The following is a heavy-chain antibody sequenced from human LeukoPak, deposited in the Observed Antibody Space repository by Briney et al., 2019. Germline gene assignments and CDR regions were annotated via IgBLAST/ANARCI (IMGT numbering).Heavy chain of an antibody. J-gene: IGHJ3*02. Sequence: PSETLSLTCAVYGGSFSGYYWSWIRQPPGKGLEWIGYIYYSGSTNYNPSLKSRVTISVDTSKNQFSLKLSSVTAADTAVYYCARGRADTAMVRGAFDIWGQGTMVTVSS. CDR2: IYYSGST. CDR3: ARGRADTAMVRGAFDI. CDR1: GGSFSGYY. V-gene: IGHV4-59*01. D-gene: IGHD5-18*01.